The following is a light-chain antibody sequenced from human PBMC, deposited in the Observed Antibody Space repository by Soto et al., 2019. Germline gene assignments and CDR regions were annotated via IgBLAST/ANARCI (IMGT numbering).Light chain of an antibody. Sequence: QSALTQPASVSGSPGQSITISCTGTSSDVGGYNYVSWYQQHPGKAPKLMIYDVSNRPSGVSNRFSGSKSGIRASLTISGLQAEEEADYYCSSYASSSTLAVFGGGTKLTLL. CDR1: SSDVGGYNY. CDR2: DVS. J-gene: IGLJ2*01. V-gene: IGLV2-14*01. CDR3: SSYASSSTLAV.